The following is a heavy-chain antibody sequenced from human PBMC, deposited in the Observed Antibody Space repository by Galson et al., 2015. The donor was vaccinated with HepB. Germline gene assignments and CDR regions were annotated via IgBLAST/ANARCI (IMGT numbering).Heavy chain of an antibody. CDR2: IYSGGST. D-gene: IGHD1-14*01. Sequence: SLRLSCAASGFTVSSNYMSWVRQAPGKGLEWVSVIYSGGSTYYADSVKGRFTISRDNSKNTLYLQMNSLRAEDTAVYYCARETAGWYFDYWGQGTLVTASS. CDR1: GFTVSSNY. J-gene: IGHJ4*02. CDR3: ARETAGWYFDY. V-gene: IGHV3-66*02.